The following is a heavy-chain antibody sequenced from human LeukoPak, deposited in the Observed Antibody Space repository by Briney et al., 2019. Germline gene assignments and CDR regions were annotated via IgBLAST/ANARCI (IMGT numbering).Heavy chain of an antibody. D-gene: IGHD2-15*01. CDR1: GVTFSSYA. V-gene: IGHV3-23*01. CDR3: AKDARTDHCSGGSCYRIDWFDP. CDR2: ISGSGGST. Sequence: GGSLRLSCAASGVTFSSYAMSWVRQAPGKGWEWVSAISGSGGSTYYADSVKGRFTISRDNSKNTLYLQMNSLRAEDTAVYYCAKDARTDHCSGGSCYRIDWFDPWGQGTLVTVSS. J-gene: IGHJ5*02.